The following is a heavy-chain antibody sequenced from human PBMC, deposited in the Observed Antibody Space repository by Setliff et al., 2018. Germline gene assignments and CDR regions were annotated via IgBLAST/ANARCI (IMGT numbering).Heavy chain of an antibody. CDR1: GYTFTSYY. CDR3: ARGNVVVPAATQDYYYYGMDV. V-gene: IGHV1-46*01. D-gene: IGHD2-2*01. Sequence: ASVKVSCKASGYTFTSYYMHWVRQAPGQGLEWMGIINPSGGSTSYAQKFQGRVTMTRDTSTSTVYMELSSLRSEDTAVYYCARGNVVVPAATQDYYYYGMDVWGQGTTVTV. CDR2: INPSGGST. J-gene: IGHJ6*02.